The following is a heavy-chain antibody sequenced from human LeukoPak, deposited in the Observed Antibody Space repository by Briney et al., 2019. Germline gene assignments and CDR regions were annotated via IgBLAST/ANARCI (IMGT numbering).Heavy chain of an antibody. J-gene: IGHJ4*02. V-gene: IGHV3-66*01. D-gene: IGHD3-3*01. Sequence: GGSLRLSCAASGFTFSSNYMSWVRQAPGKGLEWVSVIYTGGGTYYSDSVRGRFTISRDNSKNTLYLQMNSLRAEDTAVYYCARAPEAYYDFWSGSLDYWGQGTLVTVSS. CDR2: IYTGGGT. CDR3: ARAPEAYYDFWSGSLDY. CDR1: GFTFSSNY.